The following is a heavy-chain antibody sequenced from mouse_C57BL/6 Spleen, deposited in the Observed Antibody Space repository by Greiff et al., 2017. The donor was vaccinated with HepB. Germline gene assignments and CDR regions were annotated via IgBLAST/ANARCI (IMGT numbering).Heavy chain of an antibody. J-gene: IGHJ4*01. Sequence: EVKLMESGGGLVKPGGSLKLSCAASGFTFISYAMSWVRQTPEKRLEWVATISDGGSYTYYPDNVKGRFTISRDNAKNNLYLQMSHLKSEDTAMYYCARDRGSNSGAMDYWGQGTSVTVSS. CDR2: ISDGGSYT. D-gene: IGHD2-5*01. V-gene: IGHV5-4*01. CDR3: ARDRGSNSGAMDY. CDR1: GFTFISYA.